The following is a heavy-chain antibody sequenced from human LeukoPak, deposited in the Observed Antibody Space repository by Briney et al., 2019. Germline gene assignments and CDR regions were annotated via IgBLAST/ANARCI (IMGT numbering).Heavy chain of an antibody. Sequence: ASVKVSCKASGYTFTSYGISWVRQAPGQGLEWMGWISANNGYTNYAQKLQARVTMTTDTSTTTAYMELTSLTSDDPAVYYCARDEHYYGSGTYYRRASTFDIWGQGRMVTVSS. CDR1: GYTFTSYG. J-gene: IGHJ3*02. CDR2: ISANNGYT. D-gene: IGHD3-10*01. V-gene: IGHV1-18*04. CDR3: ARDEHYYGSGTYYRRASTFDI.